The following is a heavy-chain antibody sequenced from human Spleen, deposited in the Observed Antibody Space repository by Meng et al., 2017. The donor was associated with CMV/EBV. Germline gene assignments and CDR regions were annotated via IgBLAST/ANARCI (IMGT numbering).Heavy chain of an antibody. J-gene: IGHJ6*02. D-gene: IGHD6-13*01. Sequence: GESLKISCAASGFTFSSYGMHWVRQAPGKGLEWVAFIRYDGSNIYYADSVKGRFTISRDNSKNTLYLQMNSLRAEDTAVYYCAREMRSSWSGPVYNYDMDVWGQGTTVTVSS. V-gene: IGHV3-30*02. CDR1: GFTFSSYG. CDR3: AREMRSSWSGPVYNYDMDV. CDR2: IRYDGSNI.